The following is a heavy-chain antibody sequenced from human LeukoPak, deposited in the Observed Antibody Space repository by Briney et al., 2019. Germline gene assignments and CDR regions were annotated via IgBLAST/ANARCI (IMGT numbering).Heavy chain of an antibody. CDR3: ARYVLHKNAFDI. V-gene: IGHV1-2*02. Sequence: GASVKVSCKASGYTFTGYYLHWVRLAPGQGLDWMGWINPNSGDTNFAQSFQGRVTMTRDTSISTAHMQLSRLKSDDTALYFCARYVLHKNAFDIWGQGTMVTVSS. D-gene: IGHD3-10*02. CDR1: GYTFTGYY. CDR2: INPNSGDT. J-gene: IGHJ3*02.